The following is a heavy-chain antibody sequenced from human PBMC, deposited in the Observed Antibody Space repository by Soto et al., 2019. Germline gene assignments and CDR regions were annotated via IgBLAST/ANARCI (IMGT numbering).Heavy chain of an antibody. J-gene: IGHJ3*02. D-gene: IGHD3-10*01. CDR3: ARERITMVRGVINSNDAFDI. Sequence: PGGSLRLSCAASGFTFSSYWMSWVRRAPGKGLEWVANIKQDGSEKYYVDSVKGRFTISRDNAKNSLYLQMNSLRAEDTAVYYCARERITMVRGVINSNDAFDIWGQGTMVTVSS. CDR2: IKQDGSEK. CDR1: GFTFSSYW. V-gene: IGHV3-7*01.